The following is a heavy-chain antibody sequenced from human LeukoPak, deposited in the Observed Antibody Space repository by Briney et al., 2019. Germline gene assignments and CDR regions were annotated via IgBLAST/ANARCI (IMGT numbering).Heavy chain of an antibody. Sequence: GGSLRLSCAASGFAFSSCAMSWVRQAPGKGLEYVSAISSYGGSTYYADSVRGRFTISRDNSKNTLYLQMSSLRAEDTAVYYCVKESGYSFDYWGQGTLVTVSS. V-gene: IGHV3-64D*06. CDR3: VKESGYSFDY. J-gene: IGHJ4*02. CDR1: GFAFSSCA. CDR2: ISSYGGST. D-gene: IGHD5-12*01.